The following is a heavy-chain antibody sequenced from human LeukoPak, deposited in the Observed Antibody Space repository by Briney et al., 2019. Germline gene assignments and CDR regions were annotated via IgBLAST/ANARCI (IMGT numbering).Heavy chain of an antibody. J-gene: IGHJ6*04. CDR1: GFTFSSYE. CDR3: TKETPQMDV. CDR2: ISSTGNTV. V-gene: IGHV3-48*03. D-gene: IGHD2-15*01. Sequence: PGGSLRLSCAASGFTFSSYEMNWVRQALRQGLEWVAYISSTGNTVHYAGSVKGRFTISRDNAKNSLYLQMNRLRAEDTAVYYCTKETPQMDVWGKGTTVIVSS.